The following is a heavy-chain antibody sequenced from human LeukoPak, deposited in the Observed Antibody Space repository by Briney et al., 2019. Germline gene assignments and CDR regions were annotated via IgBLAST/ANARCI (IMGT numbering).Heavy chain of an antibody. J-gene: IGHJ4*02. Sequence: GASVKVSCKVSGYTLTELSMHWVRQAPGKGLEWMGGFDPEDGETIYAQKFQGRVTLTRDTATSTVYMELSSLRSDDTAVYYCARDTYYYGSGPPGHWGQGTLVTVSS. CDR2: FDPEDGET. V-gene: IGHV1-24*01. CDR3: ARDTYYYGSGPPGH. D-gene: IGHD3-10*01. CDR1: GYTLTELS.